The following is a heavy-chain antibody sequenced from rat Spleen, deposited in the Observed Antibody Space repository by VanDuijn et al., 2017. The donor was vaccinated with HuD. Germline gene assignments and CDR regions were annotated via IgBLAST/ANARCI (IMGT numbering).Heavy chain of an antibody. V-gene: IGHV5-22*01. D-gene: IGHD1-1*01. CDR3: ARHPTYYYSGDTLGY. Sequence: EVQLVESGGGLVQPGGSMKLSCAASGFTFSDYYMAWVRQAPKKGLEWVASISHEGSSTYYGDSVKGRFTISRDNAKSTLYLQMSSLRSEDTATDYCARHPTYYYSGDTLGYWGQGTLVTVSS. J-gene: IGHJ3*01. CDR1: GFTFSDYY. CDR2: ISHEGSST.